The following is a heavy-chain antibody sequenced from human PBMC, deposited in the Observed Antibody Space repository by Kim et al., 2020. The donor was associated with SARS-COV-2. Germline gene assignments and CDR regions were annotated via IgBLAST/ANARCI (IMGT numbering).Heavy chain of an antibody. Sequence: GGSLRLSCAASGFTFSSYAMHWVRQAPGKGLEWVAVISYDGSNKYYVDSVKGRFTISRDNSKNTLYLQMNSLRAEDTAVYYCARGPIFGVVDWGQGTLVTVSS. D-gene: IGHD3-3*01. CDR1: GFTFSSYA. J-gene: IGHJ4*02. V-gene: IGHV3-30*04. CDR2: ISYDGSNK. CDR3: ARGPIFGVVD.